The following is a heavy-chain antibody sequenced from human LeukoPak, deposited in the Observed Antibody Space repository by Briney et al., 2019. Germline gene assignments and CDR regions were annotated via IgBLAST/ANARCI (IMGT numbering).Heavy chain of an antibody. CDR2: ISDDGTRK. D-gene: IGHD6-19*01. Sequence: GGSLRLSCAASGFTFTTHDLHWIRQAPGKGPEWVSFISDDGTRKHYADSVKGRFTISRDNSKNTLYLQMNSLRAEDTAVYYCAKDSSGWYYFDYWGQGTLVTVSS. V-gene: IGHV3-30*07. CDR3: AKDSSGWYYFDY. J-gene: IGHJ4*02. CDR1: GFTFTTHD.